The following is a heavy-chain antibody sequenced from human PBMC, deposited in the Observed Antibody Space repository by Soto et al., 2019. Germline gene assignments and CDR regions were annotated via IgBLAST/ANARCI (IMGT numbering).Heavy chain of an antibody. CDR3: ARDHCSNGVCVWNY. D-gene: IGHD2-8*01. CDR2: ISAYNGNT. CDR1: GYTFTSYG. V-gene: IGHV1-18*01. J-gene: IGHJ4*02. Sequence: ASVKVSCKASGYTFTSYGISWVRQAPGQGLEWMGWISAYNGNTNYAQKLQGRVTMTTDTSTSTAYMELRSLRSDDTAVYYCARDHCSNGVCVWNYWGQGTLVTVSS.